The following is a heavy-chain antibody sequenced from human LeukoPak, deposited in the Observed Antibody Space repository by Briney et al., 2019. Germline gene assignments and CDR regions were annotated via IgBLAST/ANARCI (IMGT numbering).Heavy chain of an antibody. Sequence: ASVKVSCKASGYTFTSYGISWVRQAPGQGLEWVGWISAYNGNTNYAQKFQGRVTMTRNTSISTAYMELSSLRSEDTAVYYCARVDELGYYDSSGYPDYWGQGTLVTVSS. CDR2: ISAYNGNT. V-gene: IGHV1-18*01. D-gene: IGHD3-22*01. CDR3: ARVDELGYYDSSGYPDY. CDR1: GYTFTSYG. J-gene: IGHJ4*02.